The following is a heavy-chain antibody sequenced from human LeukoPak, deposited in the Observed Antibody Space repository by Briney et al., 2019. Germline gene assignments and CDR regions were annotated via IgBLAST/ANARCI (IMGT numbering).Heavy chain of an antibody. CDR2: IIPIFGTA. J-gene: IGHJ5*02. D-gene: IGHD2-2*01. V-gene: IGHV1-69*01. CDR1: GGTFSSYA. CDR3: ARDCSSTSCYPTRGYNWFDP. Sequence: SVKVSCKASGGTFSSYAISWVRQAPGQGLERMGGIIPIFGTANYAQKFQGRVTITADESTSTAYMELSSLRSEDTAVYYCARDCSSTSCYPTRGYNWFDPWGQGTLVTVSS.